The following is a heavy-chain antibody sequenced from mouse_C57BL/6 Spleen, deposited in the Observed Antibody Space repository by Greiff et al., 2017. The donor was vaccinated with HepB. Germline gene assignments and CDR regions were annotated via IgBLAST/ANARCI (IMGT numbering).Heavy chain of an antibody. Sequence: VQVVESGAELARPGASVKLSCKASGYTFTSYGISWVKQRTGQGLEWIGEIYPRSGNTYYNEKFKGKATLTADKSSSTAYMELRSLTSEDSAVYFCARGDYGSDFDYWGQGTTLTVSS. J-gene: IGHJ2*01. CDR3: ARGDYGSDFDY. CDR1: GYTFTSYG. D-gene: IGHD1-1*01. V-gene: IGHV1-81*01. CDR2: IYPRSGNT.